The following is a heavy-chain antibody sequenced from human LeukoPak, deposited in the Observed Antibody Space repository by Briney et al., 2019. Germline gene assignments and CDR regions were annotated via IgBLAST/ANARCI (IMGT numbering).Heavy chain of an antibody. V-gene: IGHV1-2*02. J-gene: IGHJ4*03. Sequence: GASVKVSCKASGYTFTGYYMHWVRQAPGQGLEWMGWINPNSGGTNYAQKFQGRVTMTRDTSISTAYMELSRLRSDDTAVYYCARVAEWEPSASSQTYYFDYWGQGTTVTVSS. CDR1: GYTFTGYY. D-gene: IGHD1-26*01. CDR2: INPNSGGT. CDR3: ARVAEWEPSASSQTYYFDY.